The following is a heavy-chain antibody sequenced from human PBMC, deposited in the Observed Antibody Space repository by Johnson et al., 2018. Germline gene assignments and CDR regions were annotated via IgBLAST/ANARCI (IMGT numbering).Heavy chain of an antibody. Sequence: QVQLVQSGGGVVQPGRSXRLSCAASGFTFSSYGMHWVRQAPGKGLEWVAVISYDGSNKYYADSVKGRFTISRDNSKNTLYLQLNSLKTEDTAVYYCTTGRRGAFDIWGQGTMVTVSS. V-gene: IGHV3-30*03. CDR2: ISYDGSNK. J-gene: IGHJ3*02. CDR3: TTGRRGAFDI. CDR1: GFTFSSYG. D-gene: IGHD1-1*01.